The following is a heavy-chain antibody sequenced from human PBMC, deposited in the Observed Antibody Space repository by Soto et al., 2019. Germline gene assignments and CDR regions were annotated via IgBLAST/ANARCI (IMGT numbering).Heavy chain of an antibody. D-gene: IGHD3-22*01. CDR1: GFTFSSSW. CDR2: INSDGTDT. J-gene: IGHJ4*02. V-gene: IGHV3-74*01. Sequence: GGSLRLSCAASGFTFSSSWMHWVRQAPGKGLVWVSHINSDGTDTNYADSVKGRFTISRDNAKNTVYLQMNSLRAEDTAVYYCARDLGYYDSSGYFDYWGQGTLVTVSS. CDR3: ARDLGYYDSSGYFDY.